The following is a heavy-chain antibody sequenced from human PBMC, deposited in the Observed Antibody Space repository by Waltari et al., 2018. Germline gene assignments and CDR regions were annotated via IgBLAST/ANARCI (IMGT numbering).Heavy chain of an antibody. CDR1: GYTFTSYY. CDR3: ARDSGGSGYYKPLDY. Sequence: VQLVQSGAEVKKPGASVKVSCKASGYTFTSYYMHWVRQAPGQGLEWMGIINPSGGSTSYAQKFQGRVTMTRDTSTSTVYMELSSLRSEDTAVYYCARDSGGSGYYKPLDYWGQGTLVTVSS. D-gene: IGHD3-22*01. J-gene: IGHJ4*02. CDR2: INPSGGST. V-gene: IGHV1-46*01.